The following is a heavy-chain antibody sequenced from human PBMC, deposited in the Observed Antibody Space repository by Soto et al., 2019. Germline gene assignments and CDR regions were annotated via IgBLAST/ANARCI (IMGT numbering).Heavy chain of an antibody. V-gene: IGHV3-33*08. J-gene: IGHJ4*02. Sequence: GGSLTLSCAASRFTFSSYGMHWVRQAPGKGLEWVAVIWYDGSDKYYADSVKGRFTISRDNSKNTLYLQMNSLRAEDTAVYYCALSWYSYYFDLWGQGTLVTVSS. CDR2: IWYDGSDK. CDR3: ALSWYSYYFDL. D-gene: IGHD1-1*01. CDR1: RFTFSSYG.